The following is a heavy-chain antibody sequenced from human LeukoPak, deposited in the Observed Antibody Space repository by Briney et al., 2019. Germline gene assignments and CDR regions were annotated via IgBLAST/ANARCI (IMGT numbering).Heavy chain of an antibody. D-gene: IGHD3-3*01. V-gene: IGHV3-30*02. CDR3: AKDGGTTIFGVVIPPYYYYMDV. CDR1: GFTFSSDG. Sequence: PGGSLRLSCATSGFTFSSDGMHWVRQAPGKGLEWVAFIRYDGSNKYYADSVKGRFTISRDNSKNTLYLQMNSLRAEDTAVYYCAKDGGTTIFGVVIPPYYYYMDVWGKGTTVTVSS. CDR2: IRYDGSNK. J-gene: IGHJ6*03.